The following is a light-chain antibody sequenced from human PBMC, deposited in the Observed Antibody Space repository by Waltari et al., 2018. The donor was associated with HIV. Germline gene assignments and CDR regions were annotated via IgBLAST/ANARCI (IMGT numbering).Light chain of an antibody. CDR2: DNN. CDR3: GTWDSGVSAGV. J-gene: IGLJ3*02. Sequence: QSVLTQPPSLSAAPGQTVTISCSGSASNIGKTYVSWYQQLPETAPKLIIYDNNKRPSGIPDRFSGSKSGTSATLAITGLRTGDEADYYCGTWDSGVSAGVFGGGTKLTVL. CDR1: ASNIGKTY. V-gene: IGLV1-51*01.